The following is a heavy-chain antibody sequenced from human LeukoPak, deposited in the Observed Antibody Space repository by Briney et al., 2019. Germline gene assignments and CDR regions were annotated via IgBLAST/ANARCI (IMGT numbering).Heavy chain of an antibody. CDR3: ATNIVVVVAATLSYYYGMDV. Sequence: AASVNVSCKASGGTFSSYAISWVRQAPGQGLEWMGRIIPILGIANYAQKFQGRVTITADKSTSTAYMELSSLRSEDTAVYYCATNIVVVVAATLSYYYGMDVWGQGTTVTVSS. D-gene: IGHD2-15*01. J-gene: IGHJ6*02. CDR2: IIPILGIA. V-gene: IGHV1-69*04. CDR1: GGTFSSYA.